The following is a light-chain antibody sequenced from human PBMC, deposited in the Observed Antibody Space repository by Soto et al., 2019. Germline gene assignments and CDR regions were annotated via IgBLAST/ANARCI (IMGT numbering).Light chain of an antibody. CDR1: SSNIGNNA. V-gene: IGLV1-36*01. J-gene: IGLJ3*02. CDR3: AAWDDSLNGPV. CDR2: DDY. Sequence: QSVLTQPPSVSAAPRQRVTISCSGSSSNIGNNAVNWYQQVPGKAPKLLIHDDYRVPSGVSDRFSGSKSGTSASLAISGLQSEDEADYFCAAWDDSLNGPVFGGGTKLTVL.